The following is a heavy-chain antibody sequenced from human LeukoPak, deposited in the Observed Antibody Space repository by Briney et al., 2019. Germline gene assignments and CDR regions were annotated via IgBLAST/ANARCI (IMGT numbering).Heavy chain of an antibody. V-gene: IGHV3-30-3*01. CDR1: GFTFSSYG. J-gene: IGHJ3*02. CDR2: ISYDGSNK. CDR3: ARPLGRVKENAFDI. Sequence: PGGSLRLSCAASGFTFSSYGMHWVRQAPGKGLEWVAVISYDGSNKYYADSVKGRFTISRDNSKNTLYLQMNSLRAEDTAVYYCARPLGRVKENAFDIWGQGTMVTVSS. D-gene: IGHD2-21*01.